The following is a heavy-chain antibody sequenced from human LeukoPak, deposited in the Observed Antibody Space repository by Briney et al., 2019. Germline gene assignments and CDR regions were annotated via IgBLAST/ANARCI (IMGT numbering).Heavy chain of an antibody. Sequence: GGSLRLSCAASGFTFSSYEMNWVRQAPGKGLEWVSYISSSGSTIYYADSVKGRFTISRDNDKNSLYLQMNSLRAEDTAVYYCARRPSLYDFWSGYPTLYYYYYGMDVWGQGTTVTVSS. CDR3: ARRPSLYDFWSGYPTLYYYYYGMDV. D-gene: IGHD3-3*01. V-gene: IGHV3-48*03. CDR1: GFTFSSYE. J-gene: IGHJ6*02. CDR2: ISSSGSTI.